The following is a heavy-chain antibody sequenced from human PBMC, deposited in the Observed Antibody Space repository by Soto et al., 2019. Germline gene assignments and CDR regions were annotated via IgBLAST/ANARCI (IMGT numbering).Heavy chain of an antibody. Sequence: GGSLSLSCAASGFPFSSYSMNWVRQAPGKGLEWVSVIYSGGSTYYADSGKGRFTISRDNSKNTLYLQMNYLRAEDTAVYYCAASSGYRSLDYWGQGILVTVS. J-gene: IGHJ4*02. V-gene: IGHV3-53*01. CDR3: AASSGYRSLDY. D-gene: IGHD3-22*01. CDR1: GFPFSSYS. CDR2: IYSGGST.